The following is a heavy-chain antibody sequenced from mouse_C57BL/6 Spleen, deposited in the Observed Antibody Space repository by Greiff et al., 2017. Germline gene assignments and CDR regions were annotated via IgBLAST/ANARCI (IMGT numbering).Heavy chain of an antibody. Sequence: VQVVESGPELVKPGASVKISCKASGYAFSSSWMNWVKQRPGKGLEWIGRIYPGDGDTNYNGKFKGKATLTADKSSSTAYMQLSSLTSEDSAVYFCAPPLGRWGQGTTLTVSS. CDR3: APPLGR. CDR2: IYPGDGDT. CDR1: GYAFSSSW. D-gene: IGHD4-1*01. J-gene: IGHJ2*01. V-gene: IGHV1-82*01.